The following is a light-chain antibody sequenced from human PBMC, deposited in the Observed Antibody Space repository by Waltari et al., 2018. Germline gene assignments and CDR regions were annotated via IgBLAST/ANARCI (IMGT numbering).Light chain of an antibody. CDR3: VLYMGSGTVV. V-gene: IGLV8-61*01. CDR2: NTN. J-gene: IGLJ2*01. Sequence: QTVVTQEPSFSVSPGGTVTLTFGFTSGPHCPRSFPSSYQQSPGQPPRTLIYNTNTRSSGVPDRFSGSILGNKAALTITGAQADDESHYYCVLYMGSGTVVFGGGTKLTVL. CDR1: SGPHCPRSF.